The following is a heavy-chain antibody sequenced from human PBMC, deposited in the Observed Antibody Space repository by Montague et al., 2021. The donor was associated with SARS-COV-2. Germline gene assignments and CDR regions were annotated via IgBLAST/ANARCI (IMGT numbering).Heavy chain of an antibody. V-gene: IGHV4-34*01. CDR3: ARGQVTISGVLIMLPAAGALDI. D-gene: IGHD3-3*01. J-gene: IGHJ3*02. Sequence: SETLSLTCAVYGGSFSGHYWSWIRQPPGKGLEWIGEVNHSGSTNYNPSLKSRVTISVDTSKNQFSLKMNSVSAADTAVYYCARGQVTISGVLIMLPAAGALDIWGRGTMVSVSS. CDR2: VNHSGST. CDR1: GGSFSGHY.